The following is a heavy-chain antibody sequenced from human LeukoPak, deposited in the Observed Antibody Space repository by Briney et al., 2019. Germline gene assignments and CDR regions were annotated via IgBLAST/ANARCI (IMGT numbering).Heavy chain of an antibody. J-gene: IGHJ4*02. CDR3: AKDDVVVPAAMKSTFGFDY. V-gene: IGHV3-30*02. CDR1: GFTFSSYG. D-gene: IGHD2-2*01. Sequence: GGSLRLSCAASGFTFSSYGMHWVRQAPGKGLEWVAFIRYDGSNKYYADSVKGRFTIYRENSKNTLYLQMNSLRAEDTAVYYCAKDDVVVPAAMKSTFGFDYWGQGTLVTVSS. CDR2: IRYDGSNK.